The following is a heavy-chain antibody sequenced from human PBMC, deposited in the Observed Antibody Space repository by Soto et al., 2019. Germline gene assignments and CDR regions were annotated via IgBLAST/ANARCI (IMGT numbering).Heavy chain of an antibody. J-gene: IGHJ5*02. Sequence: ETLSLTCTVSGGSISIYHWSWIRQPPGKGLEWIGYVYYSGSTNYNPSLKSRVTISVDTSKNQFSLKLSSVTAADTAVYYCARSLSIAAAGTRCFDPWGQGTLVTVSS. CDR2: VYYSGST. CDR3: ARSLSIAAAGTRCFDP. CDR1: GGSISIYH. D-gene: IGHD6-13*01. V-gene: IGHV4-59*01.